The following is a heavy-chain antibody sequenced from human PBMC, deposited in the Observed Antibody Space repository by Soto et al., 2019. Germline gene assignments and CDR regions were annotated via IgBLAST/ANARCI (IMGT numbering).Heavy chain of an antibody. D-gene: IGHD6-13*01. Sequence: DVELSESGGGLVQPGGSLRLSCAASGFNFRSYAMCWVRRAPGKGLEWFSAISGSGGTSYFADSVRGRFTMSRDNSKNTLYLQLSSLRVEDTAEYFCAKGRGSSWTIDYWGYGTLFTVSS. J-gene: IGHJ4*01. CDR1: GFNFRSYA. CDR3: AKGRGSSWTIDY. CDR2: ISGSGGTS. V-gene: IGHV3-23*01.